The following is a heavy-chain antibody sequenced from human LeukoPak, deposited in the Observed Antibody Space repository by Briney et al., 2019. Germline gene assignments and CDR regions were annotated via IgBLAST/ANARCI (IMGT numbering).Heavy chain of an antibody. CDR3: ASSGSYRFDY. J-gene: IGHJ4*02. D-gene: IGHD1-26*01. V-gene: IGHV4-59*01. CDR2: IYYSGGT. CDR1: GGSISSYY. Sequence: PSETLSLTCTVSGGSISSYYWSWIRQPPGKGLEWIGYIYYSGGTEYNPSLKSRVTISVDTSKNQFSLKLSSVTAADTAVYYCASSGSYRFDYWGQGTLVTVSS.